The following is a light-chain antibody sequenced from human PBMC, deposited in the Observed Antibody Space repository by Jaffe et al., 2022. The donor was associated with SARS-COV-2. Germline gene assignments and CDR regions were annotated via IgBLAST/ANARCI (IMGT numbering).Light chain of an antibody. Sequence: DIQMTQSPSTLSTSIGDRVTITCRASQSIGSLLAWFQQKPGKAPNLLIYEASSLKSGVPSRFGGSGSGTEFTLTISSLQPDDFATYYCQQYNSYPLTFGGGTKVEIK. V-gene: IGKV1-5*03. CDR3: QQYNSYPLT. CDR2: EAS. J-gene: IGKJ4*01. CDR1: QSIGSL.